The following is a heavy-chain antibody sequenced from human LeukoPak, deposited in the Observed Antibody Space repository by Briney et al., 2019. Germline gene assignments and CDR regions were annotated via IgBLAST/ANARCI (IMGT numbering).Heavy chain of an antibody. CDR3: AREVRSSGYSLDY. CDR2: IYSSGST. J-gene: IGHJ4*02. V-gene: IGHV4-4*07. CDR1: GGPISSYY. D-gene: IGHD3-22*01. Sequence: PSETLSLTCTVSGGPISSYYWSWIRQPAGKGLEWIGRIYSSGSTNYNPSLKSRVTMSVDTSKNQFSLKLRSVTAADTAVYYCAREVRSSGYSLDYWGQGTLVTVSS.